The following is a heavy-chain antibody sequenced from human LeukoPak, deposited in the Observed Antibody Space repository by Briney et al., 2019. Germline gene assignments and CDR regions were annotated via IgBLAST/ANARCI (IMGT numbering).Heavy chain of an antibody. J-gene: IGHJ4*02. CDR3: ARDLFWGLGGDY. Sequence: GGSLRLSCAASGFTVSSNYMSWVRQAPGKGLKWVSVIYSGGSTYYADSVKGRFTISRDNSKNTLYLQMNSLRAEDTAVYYCARDLFWGLGGDYWGQGTLVTVSS. D-gene: IGHD3-16*01. V-gene: IGHV3-53*01. CDR1: GFTVSSNY. CDR2: IYSGGST.